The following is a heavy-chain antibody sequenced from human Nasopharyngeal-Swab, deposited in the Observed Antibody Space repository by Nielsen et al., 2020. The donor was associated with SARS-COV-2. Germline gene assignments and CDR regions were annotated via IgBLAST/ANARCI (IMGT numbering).Heavy chain of an antibody. CDR2: IKEDGSEK. CDR1: GFTFSSYW. V-gene: IGHV3-7*01. D-gene: IGHD1-26*01. Sequence: GESLKISCAASGFTFSSYWMSWVSQAPGKGVEWVAYIKEDGSEKYFVDSVKGRFTISRDNSKNTLYLQMNSLRAEDTAVYYCAREGIVGATDLSFDYWGQGTLVTVSS. CDR3: AREGIVGATDLSFDY. J-gene: IGHJ4*02.